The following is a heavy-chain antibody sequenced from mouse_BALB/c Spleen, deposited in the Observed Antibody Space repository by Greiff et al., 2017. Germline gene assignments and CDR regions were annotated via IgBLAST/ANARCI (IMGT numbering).Heavy chain of an antibody. J-gene: IGHJ4*01. CDR1: GFTFSDYY. V-gene: IGHV5-4*02. CDR2: ISDGGSYT. Sequence: EVQGVESGGGLVKPGGSLKLSCAASGFTFSDYYMYWVRQTPEKRLEWVATISDGGSYTYYPDSVKGRFTISRDNAKNNLYLQMSSLKSEDTAMYYCARDRAGITTVVADYYAMDYWGQGTSVTVSS. CDR3: ARDRAGITTVVADYYAMDY. D-gene: IGHD1-1*01.